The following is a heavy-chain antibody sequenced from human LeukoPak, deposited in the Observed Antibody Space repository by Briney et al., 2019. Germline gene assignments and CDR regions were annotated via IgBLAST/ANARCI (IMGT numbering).Heavy chain of an antibody. CDR3: ARVQVAVGVDF. CDR1: GGSFSDYY. CDR2: INHSEGT. V-gene: IGHV4-34*01. J-gene: IGHJ4*02. D-gene: IGHD2-15*01. Sequence: TSETLSLTCAVYGGSFSDYYWSWIRQPPGQGLEWIGEINHSEGTNYNQSLKSRVTISVDTSKNQFSLKLSSVTAADTAVYYCARVQVAVGVDFWGQGALVTVSS.